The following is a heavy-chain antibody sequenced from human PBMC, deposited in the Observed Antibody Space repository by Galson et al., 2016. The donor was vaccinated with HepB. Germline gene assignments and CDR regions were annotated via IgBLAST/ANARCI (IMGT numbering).Heavy chain of an antibody. CDR3: TRGRRHLKTDSGDVGGDLYY. V-gene: IGHV3-74*03. CDR1: GFTFSDFW. CDR2: LYNDGNYA. D-gene: IGHD2-21*01. Sequence: SLRLSCAASGFTFSDFWMHWVRQVPGQGLVWVSRLYNDGNYATYADSVKGRFTISRDNAKNTVYLQMNSLRAEDTAVYYCTRGRRHLKTDSGDVGGDLYYWSQGTLVTVSS. J-gene: IGHJ4*02.